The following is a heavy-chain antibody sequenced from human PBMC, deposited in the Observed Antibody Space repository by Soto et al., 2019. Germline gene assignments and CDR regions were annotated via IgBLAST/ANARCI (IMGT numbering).Heavy chain of an antibody. CDR2: ISVYNGNT. CDR3: ALARSGTYTRTDY. D-gene: IGHD1-26*01. CDR1: GYTLTTYG. J-gene: IGHJ4*02. Sequence: QVQLVQSGAEVKKPGASVKVSCKASGYTLTTYGISWVRQAPGQGLEWMGWISVYNGNTHYTENLQGRVTMTTDTSKATGYMELRSLRSDDTAVYYCALARSGTYTRTDYWGQGTLVTVSS. V-gene: IGHV1-18*01.